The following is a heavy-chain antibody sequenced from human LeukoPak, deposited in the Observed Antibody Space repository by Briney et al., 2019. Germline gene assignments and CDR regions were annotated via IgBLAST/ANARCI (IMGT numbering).Heavy chain of an antibody. CDR3: AKHPRITMVRGVIFPDY. CDR1: GFTFSSYA. V-gene: IGHV3-23*01. J-gene: IGHJ4*02. Sequence: VGSLRLSCAASGFTFSSYAMSWVRQAPGKGLEWVSAISGSGGSTYYADSVKGRFTISRDNSKNTLYLQMNSLRAEDTAVYYCAKHPRITMVRGVIFPDYWGQGTLVTVSS. D-gene: IGHD3-10*01. CDR2: ISGSGGST.